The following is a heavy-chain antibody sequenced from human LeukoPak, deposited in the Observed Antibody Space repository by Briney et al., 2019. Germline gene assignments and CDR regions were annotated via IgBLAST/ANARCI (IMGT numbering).Heavy chain of an antibody. D-gene: IGHD4-17*01. Sequence: PSETLSLTCSVSGGSIRSSHYYWGWIRQPPGQGLEWIASVYYSGSTHYTPPLRSRVTISIDTSKNQFSLKLTSVTAADAAVFYCARQGGDNGYYYFDFWGQGTLVTVSS. J-gene: IGHJ4*02. CDR2: VYYSGST. CDR1: GGSIRSSHYY. V-gene: IGHV4-39*01. CDR3: ARQGGDNGYYYFDF.